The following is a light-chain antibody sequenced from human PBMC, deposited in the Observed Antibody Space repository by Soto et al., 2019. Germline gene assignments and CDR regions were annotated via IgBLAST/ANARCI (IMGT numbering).Light chain of an antibody. CDR3: MSYTTTSSFV. Sequence: QSVLTQPASMSGSPGQSITISCTGTRSDIGTYNYLSWYQQHPGKAPRLVISDVSNRPSGVSNRFSGSKSGNTASLTITGLQSEDEADYHCMSYTTTSSFVFGSGTKVTVL. CDR1: RSDIGTYNY. V-gene: IGLV2-14*03. CDR2: DVS. J-gene: IGLJ1*01.